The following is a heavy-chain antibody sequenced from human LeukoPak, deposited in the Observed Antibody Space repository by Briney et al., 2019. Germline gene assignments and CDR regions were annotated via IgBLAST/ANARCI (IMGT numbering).Heavy chain of an antibody. J-gene: IGHJ3*02. CDR2: IKQDGSEK. CDR1: GFTFRSYW. CDR3: GRGATNPDAFDI. Sequence: GGSLRLSCVASGFTFRSYWMSWVRQAPGKGLGWVANIKQDGSEKYYVDSVKGRFTISRDSAKNSLYLQMNSLRAEDTAVYYWGRGATNPDAFDIWGQGTMVTVSS. D-gene: IGHD5-12*01. V-gene: IGHV3-7*04.